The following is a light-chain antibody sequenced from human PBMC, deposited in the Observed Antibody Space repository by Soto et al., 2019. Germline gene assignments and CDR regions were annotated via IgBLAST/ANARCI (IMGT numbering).Light chain of an antibody. CDR1: SSNTGADYD. V-gene: IGLV1-51*01. J-gene: IGLJ2*01. CDR2: DNN. Sequence: QSVLTQPPSVSGAPGQRVTISCTGSSSNTGADYDVHWYQHLPGSAPKLLIYDNNKRPSGIPDRFSGSKSGTSGTLDITGLQTGDEADYYCATWDGSLPGEVFGGGTKLTVL. CDR3: ATWDGSLPGEV.